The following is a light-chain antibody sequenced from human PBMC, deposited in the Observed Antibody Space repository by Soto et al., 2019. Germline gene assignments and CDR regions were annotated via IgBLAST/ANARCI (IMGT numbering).Light chain of an antibody. J-gene: IGKJ1*01. V-gene: IGKV1-39*01. CDR2: AAS. CDR3: QQSYTTPPT. Sequence: DIQMTQSPSSLSASVGDRVTITCRASQSISSYLNWYQQKPGKAPNLLIYAASSLQSGVPSRFSGSGSGTDFTLTVSSLQPEDFATYYCQQSYTTPPTFGQGTKVYIK. CDR1: QSISSY.